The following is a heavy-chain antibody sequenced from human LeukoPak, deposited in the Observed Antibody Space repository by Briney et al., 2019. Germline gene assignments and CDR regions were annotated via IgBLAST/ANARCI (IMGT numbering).Heavy chain of an antibody. Sequence: GGSLRLSCAASGFTFSSYAMSWVRQAPGEGLEWVSAISGSGGSTYYADSVKGRFTISRDNSKNTLYLQMNSLRAEDTAVYYCAKKSGDSSGYSFDYWGQGTLVTVSS. CDR1: GFTFSSYA. V-gene: IGHV3-23*01. CDR2: ISGSGGST. J-gene: IGHJ4*02. D-gene: IGHD3-22*01. CDR3: AKKSGDSSGYSFDY.